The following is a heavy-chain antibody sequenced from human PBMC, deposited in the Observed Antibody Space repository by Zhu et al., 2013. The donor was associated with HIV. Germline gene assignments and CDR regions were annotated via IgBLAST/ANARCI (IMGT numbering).Heavy chain of an antibody. CDR1: GYTFTSYS. V-gene: IGHV1-46*01. Sequence: QVQLVQSGAEVRKPGASVNVSCKALGYTFTSYSIHWVRQAPGQGLEWMGIINPNGGSTSYAQKFQGRVTMTRDTSTSTVYMELNSLRSEDTAVYYCAREIVVLLGAFDMWGHGTLVSVSS. J-gene: IGHJ3*02. D-gene: IGHD2-2*01. CDR2: INPNGGST. CDR3: AREIVVLLGAFDM.